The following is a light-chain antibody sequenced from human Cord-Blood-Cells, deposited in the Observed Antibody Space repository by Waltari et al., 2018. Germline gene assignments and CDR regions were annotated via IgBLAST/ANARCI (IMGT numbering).Light chain of an antibody. J-gene: IGKJ4*01. V-gene: IGKV3-20*01. CDR2: GAS. Sequence: EIVLTQSPGTLSLSPGERATLSCRARQSVSSNYLAWYQQKPGQAPRLLIYGASSRATGIPDRFSGSGSGTDFTLTISRLEPGDFAVYYCQQYGSSPLTFGGGTKVEIK. CDR3: QQYGSSPLT. CDR1: QSVSSNY.